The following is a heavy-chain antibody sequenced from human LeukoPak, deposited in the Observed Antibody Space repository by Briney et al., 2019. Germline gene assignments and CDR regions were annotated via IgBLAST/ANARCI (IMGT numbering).Heavy chain of an antibody. Sequence: ASVKVSCKASGYTFTSYAMHWVRQAPGQRLEWMGWINAGNGNTKYSQKFQGRVTITRDTSASTAYMGLSSLRSEDTAVYYCARGATRYYYYGMDVWGQGTTVTVSS. J-gene: IGHJ6*02. V-gene: IGHV1-3*01. CDR1: GYTFTSYA. CDR3: ARGATRYYYYGMDV. CDR2: INAGNGNT. D-gene: IGHD6-6*01.